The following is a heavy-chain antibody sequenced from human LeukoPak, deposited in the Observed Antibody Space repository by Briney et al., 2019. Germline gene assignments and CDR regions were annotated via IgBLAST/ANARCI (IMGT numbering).Heavy chain of an antibody. CDR3: AREGEYYYDSSGYLDY. V-gene: IGHV3-48*01. D-gene: IGHD3-22*01. CDR1: GFTSSSYS. J-gene: IGHJ4*02. CDR2: ISSSSSTI. Sequence: PGGSLRLSCAASGFTSSSYSMNWVRQAPGKGLEWASYISSSSSTIYYADSVKGRFTISRDNAKNSLYLQMNSLRAEDTAVYYCAREGEYYYDSSGYLDYWGQGTLVTVSS.